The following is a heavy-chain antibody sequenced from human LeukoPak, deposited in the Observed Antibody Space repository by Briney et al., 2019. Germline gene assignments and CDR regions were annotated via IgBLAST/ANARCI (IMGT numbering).Heavy chain of an antibody. V-gene: IGHV4-59*01. CDR1: GGSISSYY. CDR3: ARADPWSLDY. D-gene: IGHD2-8*02. J-gene: IGHJ4*02. CDR2: IYYSGST. Sequence: LETLSLTCTVSGGSISSYYWSWIRQPPGKGLEWIGYIYYSGSTNYNPSLKSRVTISVDTSKNQFSLKLSSVTAADTAVYYCARADPWSLDYWGQGTLVTVSS.